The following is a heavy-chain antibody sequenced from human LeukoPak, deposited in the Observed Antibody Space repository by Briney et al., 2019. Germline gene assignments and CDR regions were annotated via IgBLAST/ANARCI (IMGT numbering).Heavy chain of an antibody. CDR1: GFIVRSNY. D-gene: IGHD2-21*01. Sequence: PGGSLRLSCAAPGFIVRSNYMSWVRQAPGKGLEWVSILYSDSSAYYADSVKGRFTISRDNSKNTLYLQMNSLRAEDTAVYYCAREIGAFDIWGQGTMVTVSS. V-gene: IGHV3-53*05. CDR2: LYSDSSA. CDR3: AREIGAFDI. J-gene: IGHJ3*02.